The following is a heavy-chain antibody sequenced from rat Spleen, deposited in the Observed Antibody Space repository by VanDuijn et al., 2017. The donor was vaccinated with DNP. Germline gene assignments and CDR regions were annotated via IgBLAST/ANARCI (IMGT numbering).Heavy chain of an antibody. CDR3: ARGGLYYFDY. CDR1: GFTFNNYW. V-gene: IGHV5-31*01. D-gene: IGHD1-2*01. J-gene: IGHJ2*01. CDR2: ITSSGGST. Sequence: EVQLVEPGGGLVQPGRSLKLSCVASGFTFNNYWMTWIRQVPGKGLEWVASITSSGGSTYYPDSVKGRFTISRDNAKNTLYLQMNSLRSEDTATYYCARGGLYYFDYWGQGVMVTVSS.